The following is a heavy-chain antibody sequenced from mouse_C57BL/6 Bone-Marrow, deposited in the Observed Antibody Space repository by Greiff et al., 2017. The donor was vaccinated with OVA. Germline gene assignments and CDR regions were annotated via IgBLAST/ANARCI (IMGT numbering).Heavy chain of an antibody. J-gene: IGHJ3*01. Sequence: EVNVVESGGGLVKPGGSLKLSCAASGFTFSSYAMSWVRQTPEKRLEWVATISDGGSYTYYPGNVKGRFTISRDNAKNNLYLQMSHLKSEDTAMYYCARGFAYWGQGTLVTVSA. CDR3: ARGFAY. V-gene: IGHV5-4*03. CDR2: ISDGGSYT. CDR1: GFTFSSYA.